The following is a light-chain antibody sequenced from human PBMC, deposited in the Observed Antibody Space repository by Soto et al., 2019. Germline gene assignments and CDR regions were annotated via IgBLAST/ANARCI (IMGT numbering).Light chain of an antibody. Sequence: SVLTQPGTVSVSLGVAVTISCTRTSSDVGSYNLVSWYQQHPGKAPKLIIYEGSKRPSGVSNRFSGSKSGNTASLTISGLQAEDEADYYCCSYAGSSTFVFGTGTKVTVL. J-gene: IGLJ1*01. CDR1: SSDVGSYNL. CDR3: CSYAGSSTFV. CDR2: EGS. V-gene: IGLV2-23*01.